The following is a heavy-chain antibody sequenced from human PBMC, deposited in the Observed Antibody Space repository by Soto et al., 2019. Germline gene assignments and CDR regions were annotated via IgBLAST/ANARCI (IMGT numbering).Heavy chain of an antibody. CDR3: ARESEDLTSNFDY. J-gene: IGHJ4*02. CDR1: GFTFSRYS. Sequence: EVQLVESGGGLVRPGGSLRLSCAASGFTFSRYSMNWVRQAPGKGLEWVSSISSTTNYIYYADSMKGRFTVSRDHAKNSVYLDMNSLSAEDTAVYYCARESEDLTSNFDYWGQGTLVTVSS. CDR2: ISSTTNYI. V-gene: IGHV3-21*01.